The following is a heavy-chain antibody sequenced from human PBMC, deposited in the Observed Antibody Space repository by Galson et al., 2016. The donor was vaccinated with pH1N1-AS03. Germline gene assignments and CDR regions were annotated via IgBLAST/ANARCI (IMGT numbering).Heavy chain of an antibody. D-gene: IGHD2-15*01. CDR2: MNPDSGNT. V-gene: IGHV1-8*03. Sequence: SVKVSCKAPGYTFTTYDINWVRQAPGQGLEWMGWMNPDSGNTGYAPSFQGRVTITRDTSISTAYMELSSLRSEDTAVYYCARGVVDCSGPACSGTLRFDPWGQGTLATVSS. CDR3: ARGVVDCSGPACSGTLRFDP. J-gene: IGHJ5*02. CDR1: GYTFTTYD.